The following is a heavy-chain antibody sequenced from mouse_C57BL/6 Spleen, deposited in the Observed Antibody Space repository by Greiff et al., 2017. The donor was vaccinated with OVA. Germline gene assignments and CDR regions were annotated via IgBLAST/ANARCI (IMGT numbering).Heavy chain of an antibody. CDR2: ISNGGGSI. CDR1: GFTFSDYS. J-gene: IGHJ1*03. D-gene: IGHD2-1*01. CDR3: ARQDFDGNPPFDV. V-gene: IGHV5-12*01. Sequence: EVQLVESGGGLVQPGGSLKLSCAASGFTFSDYSMYWVRQTPEKRLEWVAYISNGGGSIYYQDTVKGRFTIARDNAKNTLYLQLSRLKSEDTAMYYCARQDFDGNPPFDVWGTGTTVTVSS.